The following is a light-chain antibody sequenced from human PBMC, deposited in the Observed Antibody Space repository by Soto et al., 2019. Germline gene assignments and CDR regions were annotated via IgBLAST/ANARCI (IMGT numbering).Light chain of an antibody. CDR2: DAS. Sequence: AIQMTQSPSSLSASVGDRVTITCRASQGIRNELGWYQQKPGKAPNLLIYDASNLQSGVPSRFSGSRSGTDFTLTISSLQPEDFATYYCLQDYNYPFTFGQGTKLEIK. V-gene: IGKV1-6*01. CDR3: LQDYNYPFT. CDR1: QGIRNE. J-gene: IGKJ2*01.